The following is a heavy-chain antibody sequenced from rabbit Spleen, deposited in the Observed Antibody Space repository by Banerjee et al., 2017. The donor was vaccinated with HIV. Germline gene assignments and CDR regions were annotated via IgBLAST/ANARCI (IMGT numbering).Heavy chain of an antibody. CDR2: IYGGDGNT. D-gene: IGHD6-1*01. CDR1: GFTISSSYW. Sequence: EESGGDLVKPEGSLTLTCTASGFTISSSYWICWVRQAPGKGLEWIACIYGGDGNTFYASWAKGRFTISKTSSTTVTLQMTSLTAADTATYFCARGVNIGSDGNRDADYFTLWGPGTLVTVS. V-gene: IGHV1S45*01. CDR3: ARGVNIGSDGNRDADYFTL. J-gene: IGHJ4*01.